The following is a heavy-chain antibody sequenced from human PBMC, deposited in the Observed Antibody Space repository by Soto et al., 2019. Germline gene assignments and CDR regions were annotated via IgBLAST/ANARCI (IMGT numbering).Heavy chain of an antibody. Sequence: QVQLVQSGAEVKKPGSSVKVSCKASGGTFSSYAISWVRQAPGQGLEWMGGIIPIFGTANYAQKFQGRVTITADESTSTAYMELSSLRSEDTGVYYCARDPSDSGSYSGWSDYWGQGTLVTVSS. V-gene: IGHV1-69*12. J-gene: IGHJ4*02. CDR1: GGTFSSYA. CDR3: ARDPSDSGSYSGWSDY. D-gene: IGHD1-26*01. CDR2: IIPIFGTA.